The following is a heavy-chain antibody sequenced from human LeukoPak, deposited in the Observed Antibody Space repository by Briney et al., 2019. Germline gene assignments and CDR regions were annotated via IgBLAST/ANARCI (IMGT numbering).Heavy chain of an antibody. CDR2: INHSGST. J-gene: IGHJ4*02. D-gene: IGHD5-12*01. V-gene: IGHV4-34*01. CDR3: AIVATIGGYFDY. Sequence: PSETLSLTCAVYGGSFSGYYWSWIRQPPGKGLEWIGEINHSGSTNYNPSLKSRVTISVDTSKNQFSLKLSSVTAADTAVYYCAIVATIGGYFDYWGPGNLVTVSS. CDR1: GGSFSGYY.